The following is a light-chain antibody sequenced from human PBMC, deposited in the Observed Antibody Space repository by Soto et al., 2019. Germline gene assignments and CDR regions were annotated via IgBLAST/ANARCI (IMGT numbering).Light chain of an antibody. J-gene: IGKJ1*01. V-gene: IGKV3-15*01. CDR1: QSVSSN. Sequence: EIVMTQSPATLSGSPGERATLSCRASQSVSSNLAWYQQKPGQAPRLLIYGASTRATGIPARFSGSGSGTEFTLTISSLQSEDFVVYYCQQYNNWPRTFGQGTKVEIK. CDR3: QQYNNWPRT. CDR2: GAS.